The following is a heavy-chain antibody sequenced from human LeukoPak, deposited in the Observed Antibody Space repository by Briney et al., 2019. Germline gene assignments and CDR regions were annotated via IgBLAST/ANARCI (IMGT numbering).Heavy chain of an antibody. V-gene: IGHV4-39*01. CDR3: ARISGIAVAGHIYYYYYGMDV. J-gene: IGHJ6*02. CDR1: GGSISSYY. D-gene: IGHD6-19*01. Sequence: SETLSLTCTVSGGSISSYYWGWIRQPPGKGLEWIGSIYYSGSTYYNPSLKSRVTISVDTSKNQFSLKLSSVTAADTAVYYCARISGIAVAGHIYYYYYGMDVWGQGTTVTVSS. CDR2: IYYSGST.